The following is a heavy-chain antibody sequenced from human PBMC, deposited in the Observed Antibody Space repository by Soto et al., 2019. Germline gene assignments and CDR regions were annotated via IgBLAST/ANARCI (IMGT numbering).Heavy chain of an antibody. V-gene: IGHV4-59*01. CDR2: IYYSGST. D-gene: IGHD5-12*01. CDR1: GGSISSYY. CDR3: ARVIPGGLATTTRWFDP. J-gene: IGHJ5*02. Sequence: SETLSLTCTVSGGSISSYYWSWIRQPPGKGLEWIGYIYYSGSTNYNPSLKSRVTISVDTSKNQFSLKLSSVTAADTAVYYCARVIPGGLATTTRWFDPWGQGTLVTVSS.